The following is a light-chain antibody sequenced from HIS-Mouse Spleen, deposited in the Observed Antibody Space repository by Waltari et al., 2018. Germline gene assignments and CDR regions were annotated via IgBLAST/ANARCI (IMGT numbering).Light chain of an antibody. V-gene: IGLV4-69*01. CDR2: LNSDGSH. Sequence: QLVLTQSPSASASLGDSVKLTCTLSSGHSSYAIAWHKQQPEKGPRYLMKLNSDGSHSKGDGIPDRFSGSSSGAERYLTISSLQSEDEADYYCQTWGTGIHVVFGGGTKLTVL. J-gene: IGLJ2*01. CDR1: SGHSSYA. CDR3: QTWGTGIHVV.